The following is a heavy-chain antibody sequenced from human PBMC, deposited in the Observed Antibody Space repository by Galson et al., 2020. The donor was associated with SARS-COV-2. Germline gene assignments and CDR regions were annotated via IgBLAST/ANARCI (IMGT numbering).Heavy chain of an antibody. CDR3: ATELSSGWPVAYYFDS. CDR1: EYTLTELS. J-gene: IGHJ4*02. CDR2: FDPEDGKT. D-gene: IGHD6-19*01. Sequence: ASVKVSCKVSEYTLTELSIHLVRQDPGKGLEWMGSFDPEDGKTIYAQKFQGRVTMTEDTSTDTAYMELTSLRSEDTAVYYCATELSSGWPVAYYFDSWGQGTLVTVSS. V-gene: IGHV1-24*01.